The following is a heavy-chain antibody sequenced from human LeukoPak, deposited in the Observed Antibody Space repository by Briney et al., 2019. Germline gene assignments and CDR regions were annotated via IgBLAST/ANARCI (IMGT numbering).Heavy chain of an antibody. Sequence: PSETLSLTCAVYGGSFSGYYWSGLRQPPGKGLEWIGEINHSGSTNYTPSLKSRVTISVDTSKNPFPLKLSSVTGADTAVYYCARGRVRKVVPAARSGLYYMDVWAKGPRSPSP. V-gene: IGHV4-34*01. D-gene: IGHD2-2*01. J-gene: IGHJ6*03. CDR2: INHSGST. CDR1: GGSFSGYY. CDR3: ARGRVRKVVPAARSGLYYMDV.